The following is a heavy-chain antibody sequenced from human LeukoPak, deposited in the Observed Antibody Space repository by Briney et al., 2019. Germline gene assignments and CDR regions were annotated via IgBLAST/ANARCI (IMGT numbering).Heavy chain of an antibody. CDR2: IYYSGST. D-gene: IGHD2-15*01. Sequence: PSQTLSLTCTVSGGSISRGGYYWSWIRQHPGKGLEWIGYIYYSGSTNYNPSLKSRVTISVDTSKNQFSLKLSSVTAADTAVYYCARVGCSGGSCYSDYYYGMDVWGQGTTVTVSS. CDR3: ARVGCSGGSCYSDYYYGMDV. CDR1: GGSISRGGYY. V-gene: IGHV4-31*03. J-gene: IGHJ6*02.